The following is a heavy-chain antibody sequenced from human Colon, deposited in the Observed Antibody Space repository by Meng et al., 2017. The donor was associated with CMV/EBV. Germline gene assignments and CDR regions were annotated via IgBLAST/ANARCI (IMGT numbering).Heavy chain of an antibody. V-gene: IGHV3-21*01. CDR3: AREICSGTFCYFYFGMDV. CDR1: GFIFSDHW. D-gene: IGHD2-2*01. Sequence: GESLKISCAASGFIFSDHWMNWVRQAPGKGLEWVSSISSSTSDIYYAESVKGRFTISRDNVKNSLYLQMNSLTAEDTATYYCAREICSGTFCYFYFGMDVWGQGTTVTVSS. J-gene: IGHJ6*02. CDR2: ISSSTSDI.